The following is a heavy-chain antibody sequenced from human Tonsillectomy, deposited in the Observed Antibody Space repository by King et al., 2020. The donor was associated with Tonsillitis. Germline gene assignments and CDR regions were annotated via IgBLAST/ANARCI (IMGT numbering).Heavy chain of an antibody. D-gene: IGHD6-19*01. J-gene: IGHJ6*02. CDR1: GFTFDDYG. CDR2: INWNGDHP. Sequence: VQLVESGGRVVRPGGSLRLSCAASGFTFDDYGMGWVRQAAGKGLEYVAGINWNGDHPDYADSVKGRFTISRDNARNSLHLQMNSLRAEDTALYHCVRVGASGWSYGLDVWGQGTTVSVFS. V-gene: IGHV3-20*01. CDR3: VRVGASGWSYGLDV.